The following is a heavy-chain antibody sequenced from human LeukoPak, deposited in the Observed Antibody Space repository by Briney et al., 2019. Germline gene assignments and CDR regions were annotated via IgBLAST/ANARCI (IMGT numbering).Heavy chain of an antibody. CDR1: GGSISSYY. Sequence: PSETLSLTCTVSGGSISSYYWSWIRQPPGKGLEWIGYIYYSGSTNYNPSLKSRVTISVDTSKNQFSLKLSSVTAADTAAYYCARAQTYGSGSYYFDYWGQGTLVTVSS. J-gene: IGHJ4*02. V-gene: IGHV4-59*01. D-gene: IGHD3-10*01. CDR3: ARAQTYGSGSYYFDY. CDR2: IYYSGST.